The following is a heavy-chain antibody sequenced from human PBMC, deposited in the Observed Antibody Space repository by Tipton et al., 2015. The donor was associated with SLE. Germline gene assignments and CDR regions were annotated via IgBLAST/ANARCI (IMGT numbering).Heavy chain of an antibody. J-gene: IGHJ1*01. Sequence: SLRLSCAVSGFTFISHWMHWVRHAPGKGLVWVSRLNSDGSSTNYADSVKGRFTISRDNSKNMVYLQMNSLRAEDTALYYCVKDLSSGWLRVYFHQWGQGTLVTVSS. CDR1: GFTFISHW. V-gene: IGHV3-74*01. CDR2: LNSDGSST. CDR3: VKDLSSGWLRVYFHQ. D-gene: IGHD6-19*01.